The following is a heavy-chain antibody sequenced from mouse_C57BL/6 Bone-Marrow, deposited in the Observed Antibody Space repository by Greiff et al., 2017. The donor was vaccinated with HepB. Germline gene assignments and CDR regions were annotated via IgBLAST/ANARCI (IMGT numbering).Heavy chain of an antibody. J-gene: IGHJ1*03. CDR3: ERDREYYGSSFYWYFDV. D-gene: IGHD1-1*01. Sequence: EVNLVESGGGLVKPGGSLKLSCAASGFTFSSYAMSWVRQTPEKRLEWVATISDGGSYTYYPDNVTGRFTISRDNAKNNLYLQMSHLKYEETAMYYCERDREYYGSSFYWYFDVWGTGTTVTVSS. CDR2: ISDGGSYT. CDR1: GFTFSSYA. V-gene: IGHV5-4*01.